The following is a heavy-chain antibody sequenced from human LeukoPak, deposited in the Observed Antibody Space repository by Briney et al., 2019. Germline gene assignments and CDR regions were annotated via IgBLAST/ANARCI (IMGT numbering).Heavy chain of an antibody. J-gene: IGHJ3*02. V-gene: IGHV1-69*13. Sequence: SVKVSCKASGYTFTGYYMHWVRQAPGQGLEWMGGIIPIFGTANYAQKFQGRVTITADESTSTAYMELSSLRSEDTAVYYCARGKQLGPHDAFDIWGQGTMVTVSS. CDR3: ARGKQLGPHDAFDI. CDR2: IIPIFGTA. D-gene: IGHD6-6*01. CDR1: GYTFTGYY.